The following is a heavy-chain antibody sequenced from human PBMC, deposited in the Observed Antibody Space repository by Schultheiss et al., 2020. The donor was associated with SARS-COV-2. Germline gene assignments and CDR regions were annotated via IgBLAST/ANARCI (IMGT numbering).Heavy chain of an antibody. CDR3: AREKGDDYYYGMDV. Sequence: GGSLRLSCAASGFTFSSYSMNWVRQAPGKGLEWVSSISSSSSYIYYADSVKGRFTISRDNSKNTLYLQMNSLRAEDTAVYYCAREKGDDYYYGMDVWGQGTTVTVSS. CDR1: GFTFSSYS. CDR2: ISSSSSYI. J-gene: IGHJ6*02. D-gene: IGHD1-26*01. V-gene: IGHV3-21*01.